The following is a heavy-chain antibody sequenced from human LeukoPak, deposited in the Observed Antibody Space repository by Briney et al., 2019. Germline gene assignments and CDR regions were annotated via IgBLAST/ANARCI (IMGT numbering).Heavy chain of an antibody. V-gene: IGHV4-59*01. CDR3: ARARGSRSYYYYGMDV. Sequence: SETLSLTCTVSGGSISSYYWSWIRQPPGKGLEWIGYIYYSGSTNYNPSLTSRVTISVDTSKNQFSLKLSSVTAADTAVYYCARARGSRSYYYYGMDVWGQGTTVTVSS. CDR1: GGSISSYY. CDR2: IYYSGST. D-gene: IGHD3-10*01. J-gene: IGHJ6*02.